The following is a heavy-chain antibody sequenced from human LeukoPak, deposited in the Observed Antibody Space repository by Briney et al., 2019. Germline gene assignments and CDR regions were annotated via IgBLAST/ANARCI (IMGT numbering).Heavy chain of an antibody. CDR2: IYHSGST. CDR3: ARGLRSRSNHNWFDP. CDR1: GGSISSGGYS. J-gene: IGHJ5*02. V-gene: IGHV4-30-2*01. D-gene: IGHD3-10*01. Sequence: SETLSLTCAVSGGSISSGGYSWSWLRQPPGKGLEWIGYIYHSGSTYYNPSLKSRVTISVDRSKNQFSLKLSSVTAADTAVYYCARGLRSRSNHNWFDPWGQGTLVTVSS.